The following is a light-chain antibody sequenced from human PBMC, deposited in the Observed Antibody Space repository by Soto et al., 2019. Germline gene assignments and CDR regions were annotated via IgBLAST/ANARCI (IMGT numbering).Light chain of an antibody. CDR2: EIT. CDR1: SSGVGIFNL. CDR3: CSYAESRTWV. J-gene: IGLJ3*02. V-gene: IGLV2-23*02. Sequence: QSAPIQPASVSGSPGQSITISCTGSSSGVGIFNLVSWYQQYPGKAPTLVLYEITKWPSGISHRFSGSKSGNTASLTISGLQGEDEADYYCCSYAESRTWVFGGGIKLTV.